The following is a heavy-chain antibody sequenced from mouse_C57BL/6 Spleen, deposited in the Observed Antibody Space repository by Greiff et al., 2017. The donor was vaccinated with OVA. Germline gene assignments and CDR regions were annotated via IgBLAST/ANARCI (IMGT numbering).Heavy chain of an antibody. J-gene: IGHJ2*01. CDR2: ISSGGDYI. D-gene: IGHD2-4*01. CDR3: TRVYYDFYYFDY. Sequence: EVMLVESGAGLVKPGGSLKLSCAASGFTFSSYAMSWVRQTPEKRLEWVAYISSGGDYIYYADTVKGRFTISRDNARNTLYLQMSSLKSEDTAMYYCTRVYYDFYYFDYWGQGTTLTVSS. CDR1: GFTFSSYA. V-gene: IGHV5-9-1*02.